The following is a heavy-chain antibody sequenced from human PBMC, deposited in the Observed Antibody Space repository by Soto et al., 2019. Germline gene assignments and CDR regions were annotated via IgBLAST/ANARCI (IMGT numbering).Heavy chain of an antibody. CDR3: AKDLPWFDP. CDR1: GFPFSSYC. Sequence: PGGSLRLSCAASGFPFSSYCMHWVRQAPGKGLEWVAVISYDGSNKYYADSVKGRFTISRDNSKNTLYLQMNSLRAEDTAVYYCAKDLPWFDPWGQGTLVTVSS. J-gene: IGHJ5*02. CDR2: ISYDGSNK. V-gene: IGHV3-30*18.